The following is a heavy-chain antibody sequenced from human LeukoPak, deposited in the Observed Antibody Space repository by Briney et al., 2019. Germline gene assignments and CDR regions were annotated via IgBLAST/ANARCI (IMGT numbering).Heavy chain of an antibody. CDR1: GFTFRSYW. J-gene: IGHJ4*02. D-gene: IGHD6-19*01. CDR2: ISSSSSYI. V-gene: IGHV3-21*01. CDR3: ARDREGGWRPSPFDY. Sequence: PGGSLRLSCAASGFTFRSYWMTWVRQAPGKGLEWVSSISSSSSYIYYADSVKGRFTISRDNAKNSLYLQMNSLRAEDTAVYYCARDREGGWRPSPFDYWGQGTLVTVSS.